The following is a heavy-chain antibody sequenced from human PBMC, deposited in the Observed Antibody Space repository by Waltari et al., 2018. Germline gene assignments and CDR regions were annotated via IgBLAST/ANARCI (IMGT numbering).Heavy chain of an antibody. J-gene: IGHJ4*02. CDR1: GGYFSGYY. V-gene: IGHV4-34*01. CDR2: INHSGST. Sequence: QVQLQQRGAGLLKPSETLSLTCAVYGGYFSGYYWSWIRQPPGKGLEWIGEINHSGSTNYNPSLKSRVTISVDTSKNQFSLKLSSVTAADTAVYYCARGRKGQLAHFDYWGQGTLVTVSS. CDR3: ARGRKGQLAHFDY. D-gene: IGHD6-6*01.